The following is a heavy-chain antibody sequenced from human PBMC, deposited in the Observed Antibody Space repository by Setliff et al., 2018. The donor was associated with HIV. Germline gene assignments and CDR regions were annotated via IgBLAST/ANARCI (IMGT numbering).Heavy chain of an antibody. V-gene: IGHV3-21*01. CDR1: GFTFSSYS. CDR3: ARANDYGGNFGGHFDY. CDR2: ISSGSST. Sequence: PGGSLRLSCAASGFTFSSYSMNWVRQAPGKGLEWVSSISSGSSTTYADSVKGRFTISRDNAKNTLYLQMNSLIAEDTAVYYCARANDYGGNFGGHFDYWGQGALVTVSS. D-gene: IGHD4-17*01. J-gene: IGHJ4*02.